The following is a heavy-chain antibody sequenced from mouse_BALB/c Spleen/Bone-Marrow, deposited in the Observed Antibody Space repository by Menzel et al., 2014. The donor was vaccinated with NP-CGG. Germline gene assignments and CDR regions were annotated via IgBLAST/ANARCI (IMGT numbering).Heavy chain of an antibody. D-gene: IGHD1-1*01. Sequence: VQLQQSGAELMKPGASVKISCKATGYTLSSYWIEWVKQRPGHGLEWIGEILPGSGSTNYNEKFKGKATFTADTFSNAAYMQLSSLTSVDSAVYYCARNYGFDYWGQGTTLTVSS. CDR1: GYTLSSYW. V-gene: IGHV1-9*01. CDR2: ILPGSGST. J-gene: IGHJ2*01. CDR3: ARNYGFDY.